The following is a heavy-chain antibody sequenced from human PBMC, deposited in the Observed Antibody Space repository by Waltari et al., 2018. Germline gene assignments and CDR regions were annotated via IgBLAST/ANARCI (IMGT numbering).Heavy chain of an antibody. J-gene: IGHJ6*03. CDR1: GGSFSGYC. CDR2: IKKNGST. CDR3: TRKGPLYYYYYMDV. V-gene: IGHV4-34*01. Sequence: QVQLQQWGAGLLKPSETLSLTCAVSGGSFSGYCWSWIRQSPGKGLEWIGEIKKNGSTNQNPALKSRVTISVDMSKNQFSLKLSSVTAADTAVYYCTRKGPLYYYYYMDVWGRGTTVTVSS.